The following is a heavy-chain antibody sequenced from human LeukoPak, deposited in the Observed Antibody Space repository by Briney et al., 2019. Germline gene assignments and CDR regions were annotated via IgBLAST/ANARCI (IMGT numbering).Heavy chain of an antibody. Sequence: PSETLSLTCTVSGGSISSYYWSWIRQPPGKGLEWIAYIYYSGSTNYNPSLKSRVTISIDTSKNQFSLKLSSVTAADTAVYYCARLDTSMASVFDYWGQGTLVAVSS. CDR1: GGSISSYY. J-gene: IGHJ4*02. CDR3: ARLDTSMASVFDY. CDR2: IYYSGST. D-gene: IGHD5-18*01. V-gene: IGHV4-59*01.